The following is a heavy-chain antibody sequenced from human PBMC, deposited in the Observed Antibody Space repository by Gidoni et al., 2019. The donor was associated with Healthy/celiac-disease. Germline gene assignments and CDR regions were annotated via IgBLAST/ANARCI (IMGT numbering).Heavy chain of an antibody. J-gene: IGHJ6*02. CDR1: GCSISSSSYY. Sequence: QLQLQESGPGLVKPSETLSLPCTVSGCSISSSSYYWGWLRQPPGKGLEWIGSIYYSWSTYYNPSLTSRVTISVDTSKNQFSLKLSSVTAADTAVYYCARQSTVTTLYYYGMDVWGQGTTVTVSS. CDR2: IYYSWST. V-gene: IGHV4-39*01. CDR3: ARQSTVTTLYYYGMDV. D-gene: IGHD4-17*01.